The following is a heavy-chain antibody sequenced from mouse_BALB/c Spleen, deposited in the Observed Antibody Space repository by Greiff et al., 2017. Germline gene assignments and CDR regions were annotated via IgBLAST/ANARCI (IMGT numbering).Heavy chain of an antibody. CDR2: IDPENGDT. D-gene: IGHD2-3*01. CDR1: GFNIKDYY. V-gene: IGHV14-4*02. Sequence: VQLKESGAELVRSGASVKLSCTASGFNIKDYYMHWVKQRPEQGLEWIGWIDPENGDTEYAPKFQGKATMTADTSSNTAYLQLSSLTSEDTAVYYCNAPDGYYAMDYWGQGTSVTVSS. J-gene: IGHJ4*01. CDR3: NAPDGYYAMDY.